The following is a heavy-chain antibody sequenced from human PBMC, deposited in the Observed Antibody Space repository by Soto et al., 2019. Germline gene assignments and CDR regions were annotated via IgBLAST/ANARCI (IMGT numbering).Heavy chain of an antibody. D-gene: IGHD3-16*01. J-gene: IGHJ6*02. CDR1: GFTFDDYA. V-gene: IGHV3-9*01. Sequence: EMQLVESGGGLVQPGMSLRLSCAASGFTFDDYAMYWVRQVPGKGMEWVSGISWNSGRIGYADSVKGRFPISRDNSKNSLYLQMNSLRPEDTALYYCTKARLWGGDGYNSYYYNAMDVWGQGPTITVSS. CDR3: TKARLWGGDGYNSYYYNAMDV. CDR2: ISWNSGRI.